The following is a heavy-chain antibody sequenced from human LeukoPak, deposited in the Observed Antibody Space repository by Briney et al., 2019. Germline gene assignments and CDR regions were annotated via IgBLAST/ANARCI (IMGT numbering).Heavy chain of an antibody. CDR3: AKPPRLSKNGTNCLDL. V-gene: IGHV1-2*02. Sequence: ASVKVSCKASGYSFTAYYMHWVRLAPGQGLEWMGWINPNVGATNYARRFQERVTMTADTSINTSYMVMFRLKSDDAAVYFCAKPPRLSKNGTNCLDLWGLGTLVTVSS. D-gene: IGHD4/OR15-4a*01. CDR2: INPNVGAT. CDR1: GYSFTAYY. J-gene: IGHJ5*02.